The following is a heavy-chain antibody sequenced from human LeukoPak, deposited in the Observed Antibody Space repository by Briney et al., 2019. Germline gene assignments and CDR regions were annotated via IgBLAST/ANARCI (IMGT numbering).Heavy chain of an antibody. D-gene: IGHD2-2*01. J-gene: IGHJ4*02. CDR1: GFTFSSYW. V-gene: IGHV3-7*03. CDR2: IKQDGSEK. CDR3: ARGPSLRYCSSTSCSETYYFDY. Sequence: PGGSLRLSCAASGFTFSSYWMSWVRQAPGKGLEWVANIKQDGSEKYYVDSVKGRFTISRDNAKNSLYLQMNSLRAEDTAVYYCARGPSLRYCSSTSCSETYYFDYWGQGTLVTVSS.